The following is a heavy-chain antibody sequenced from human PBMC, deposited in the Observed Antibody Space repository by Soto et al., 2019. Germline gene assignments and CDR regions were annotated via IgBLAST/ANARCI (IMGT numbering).Heavy chain of an antibody. CDR1: GGSVSDKTYY. D-gene: IGHD3-22*01. CDR3: AGETYYYSGNGYTFTN. V-gene: IGHV4-61*01. J-gene: IGHJ4*02. Sequence: QVQLQESGPGLLKPSEALSLTCSVSGGSVSDKTYYWSWIRQPPGKRLEWIGYVYYSGTTNYNPSLKSRVTISVDLSKNRLSLILRSVTAADTAVYYCAGETYYYSGNGYTFTNWGQGTQVTVSS. CDR2: VYYSGTT.